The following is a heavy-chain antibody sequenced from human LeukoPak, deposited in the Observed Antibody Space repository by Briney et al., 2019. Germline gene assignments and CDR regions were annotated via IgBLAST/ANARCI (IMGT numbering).Heavy chain of an antibody. Sequence: GGSLRLSCAASGFTFDDYGMSWVRQAPGKGLEWVSGINWNGGSTGYADSVKGRFTISRDNAKNSLYLQMNSLRAEDTAVYYCATSNDYYDSSGYYGPRFDYWGQGTLVTVSS. D-gene: IGHD3-22*01. CDR3: ATSNDYYDSSGYYGPRFDY. CDR1: GFTFDDYG. CDR2: INWNGGST. V-gene: IGHV3-20*04. J-gene: IGHJ4*02.